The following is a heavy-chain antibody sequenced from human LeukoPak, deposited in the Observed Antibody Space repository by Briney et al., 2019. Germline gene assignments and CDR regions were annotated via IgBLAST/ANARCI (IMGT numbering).Heavy chain of an antibody. CDR2: IIPMRNLA. J-gene: IGHJ5*01. V-gene: IGHV1-69*02. CDR1: GGDFNSHI. CDR3: ARGKYCSGGECYSVRTSYDGFDS. Sequence: SVKASCKASGGDFNSHIINWVRQAPGQGLEWMGRIIPMRNLANYAHKFQGRVIITADKSRRTAYMEMSRLTSDDTAVYYCARGKYCSGGECYSVRTSYDGFDSWGQGTVVSVSS. D-gene: IGHD2-15*01.